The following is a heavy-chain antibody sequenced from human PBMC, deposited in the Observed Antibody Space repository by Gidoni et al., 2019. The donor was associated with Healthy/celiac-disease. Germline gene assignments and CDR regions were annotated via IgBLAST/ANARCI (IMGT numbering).Heavy chain of an antibody. D-gene: IGHD6-19*01. V-gene: IGHV1-3*01. CDR1: GYTFTSYA. Sequence: QVQLVQSGAEVKKPGASVKVSCKASGYTFTSYAMHWVRQAPGQRLEWMGWINAGTGNTKYSQKCQGRVTITRDTSASTAYMELSSLRSEDTAVYYCARDLLSSGWYGLGYYFDYWGQGTLVTVSS. J-gene: IGHJ4*02. CDR3: ARDLLSSGWYGLGYYFDY. CDR2: INAGTGNT.